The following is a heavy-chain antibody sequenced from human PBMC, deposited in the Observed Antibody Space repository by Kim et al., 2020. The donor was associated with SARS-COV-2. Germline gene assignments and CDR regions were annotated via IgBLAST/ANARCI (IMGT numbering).Heavy chain of an antibody. V-gene: IGHV5-10-1*01. Sequence: GESLKISCKGSGYSFTSYWISWVRQMPGKGLEWMGRIDPSDSYTNYSPSFQGHVTISADKSISTAYLQWSSLKASDTAMYYCARLDRGTFYYYYYGMDVWGQGTTVTVSS. CDR3: ARLDRGTFYYYYYGMDV. CDR2: IDPSDSYT. J-gene: IGHJ6*02. CDR1: GYSFTSYW. D-gene: IGHD3-10*01.